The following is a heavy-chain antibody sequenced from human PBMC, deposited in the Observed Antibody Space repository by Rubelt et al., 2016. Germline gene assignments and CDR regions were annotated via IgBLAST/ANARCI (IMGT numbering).Heavy chain of an antibody. CDR2: IYHSGST. CDR1: GGSISSYY. Sequence: QVQLQESGPGLVKPSETLSLTCTVSGGSISSYYWSWIRQPPGKGLEWIGSIYHSGSTYYNPSLKSRVTISVDTSKNQFSLKLSSVTAADTAVYYCARAMDFDYWGQGTLVTVSS. CDR3: ARAMDFDY. D-gene: IGHD2-2*03. V-gene: IGHV4-38-2*02. J-gene: IGHJ4*02.